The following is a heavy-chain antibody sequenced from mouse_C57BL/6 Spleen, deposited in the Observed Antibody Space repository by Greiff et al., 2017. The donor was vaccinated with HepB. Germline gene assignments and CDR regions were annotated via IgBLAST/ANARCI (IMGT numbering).Heavy chain of an antibody. D-gene: IGHD2-1*01. Sequence: EVQRVESEGGLVQPGSSMKLSCTASGFTFTGYYMAWVRQIPEKGLEWVANINYDGSSTYYLDPLKSRFIISRDNAKNILYLQMSSLKSEDTATYYCARDSTGLAYWGQGTLVTVSA. CDR3: ARDSTGLAY. CDR2: INYDGSST. CDR1: GFTFTGYY. J-gene: IGHJ3*01. V-gene: IGHV5-16*01.